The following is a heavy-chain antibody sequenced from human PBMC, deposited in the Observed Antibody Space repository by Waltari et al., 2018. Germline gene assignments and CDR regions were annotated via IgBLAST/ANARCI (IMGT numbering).Heavy chain of an antibody. Sequence: QVQLQESGPGLVKPSQTLSLTCTVSGGSISSGSYYWSWIRQPAGKGLEWIGYIYNSGRTNYNPSRKSRVTISVDTSKNQCSLKLSSVTAADTAVYYCARDAQGSFAAPPHYYYYYGMDVWGQGTTVTVSS. CDR3: ARDAQGSFAAPPHYYYYYGMDV. D-gene: IGHD6-13*01. J-gene: IGHJ6*02. V-gene: IGHV4-61*09. CDR1: GGSISSGSYY. CDR2: IYNSGRT.